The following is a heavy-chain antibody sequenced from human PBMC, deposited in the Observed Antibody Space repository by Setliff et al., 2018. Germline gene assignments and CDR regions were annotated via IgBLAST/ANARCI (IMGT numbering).Heavy chain of an antibody. Sequence: SETLSLTCAASGGSISSSNWWSWVRQPPGKGLEWIGEINHSGSTNYNPSLKSRVTISVDTSKNQFSLKLSSVTAADTAVYYCARIDIVLMVYADWGQGIMVTVSS. CDR1: GGSISSSNW. V-gene: IGHV4-4*02. CDR2: INHSGST. J-gene: IGHJ3*01. CDR3: ARIDIVLMVYAD. D-gene: IGHD2-8*01.